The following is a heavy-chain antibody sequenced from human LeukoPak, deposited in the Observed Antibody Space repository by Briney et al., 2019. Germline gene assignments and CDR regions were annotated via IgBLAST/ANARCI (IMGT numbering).Heavy chain of an antibody. D-gene: IGHD3-22*01. CDR1: GYTFTSYG. J-gene: IGHJ4*02. CDR3: AREGVYYDSSGYPRDY. Sequence: ASVTVSCKASGYTFTSYGISWVRQAPGQGLEWMGWISAYNGNTNYAQKLQGRVTMTTDTSTSTAYMELRSLRSDDTAVYYCAREGVYYDSSGYPRDYWGQGTLVTVSS. CDR2: ISAYNGNT. V-gene: IGHV1-18*01.